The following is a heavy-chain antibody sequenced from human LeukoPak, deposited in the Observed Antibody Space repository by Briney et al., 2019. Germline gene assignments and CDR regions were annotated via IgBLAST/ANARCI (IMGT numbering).Heavy chain of an antibody. CDR1: GFTFSSYG. Sequence: PGRSLRLSCAASGFTFSSYGMHWVRQAPGKGLEWVAVISYDGNNKYYADSVKGRFTISRDNSKNTLYLQMNSLRAEDTAVYYCARDPSSGWVISWYFDLWGRGTLVTVSS. CDR3: ARDPSSGWVISWYFDL. D-gene: IGHD6-19*01. V-gene: IGHV3-30*03. CDR2: ISYDGNNK. J-gene: IGHJ2*01.